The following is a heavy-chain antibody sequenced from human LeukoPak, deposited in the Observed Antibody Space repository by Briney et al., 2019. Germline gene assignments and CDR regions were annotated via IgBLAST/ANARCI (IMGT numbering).Heavy chain of an antibody. J-gene: IGHJ4*02. V-gene: IGHV1-18*01. CDR1: GYTFTSYS. CDR3: VTGYSSGLFDY. D-gene: IGHD6-19*01. CDR2: ISAYNGNT. Sequence: ASVKVSCKASGYTFTSYSMHWVRQAPGQSLEWMGWISAYNGNTNYAQKLQGRVTMTTDTSTSTAYMELRSLRSDDTAVYYCVTGYSSGLFDYWGQGTLVTVSS.